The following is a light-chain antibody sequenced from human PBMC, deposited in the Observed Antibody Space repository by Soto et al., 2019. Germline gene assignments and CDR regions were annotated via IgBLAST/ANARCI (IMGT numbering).Light chain of an antibody. CDR3: QHYNSYSEA. Sequence: QMTQYPSSLSASVGDRVTITCRASQGIRSYLAWYQQKPGEAPKLLISIASILQSGVPSRFSGSGSGTEFTLTISSLQPDDFATYYCQHYNSYSEAFGQGSKVDI. V-gene: IGKV1-9*01. CDR1: QGIRSY. CDR2: IAS. J-gene: IGKJ1*01.